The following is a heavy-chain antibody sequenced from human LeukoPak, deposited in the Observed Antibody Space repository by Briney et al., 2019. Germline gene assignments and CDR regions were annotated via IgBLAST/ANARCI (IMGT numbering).Heavy chain of an antibody. CDR3: AKDATASPYFHWFDN. Sequence: PGGSLRLPCAASGFTFSSYAMNWVRQAPGKVLEWVAGISSGDRTFHAESVKGRFTISRDKSKDTLYLQMNSLRAEDTAVYYCAKDATASPYFHWFDNWGQGTQVIVSS. D-gene: IGHD3-9*01. J-gene: IGHJ4*02. CDR1: GFTFSSYA. CDR2: ISSGDRT. V-gene: IGHV3-23*01.